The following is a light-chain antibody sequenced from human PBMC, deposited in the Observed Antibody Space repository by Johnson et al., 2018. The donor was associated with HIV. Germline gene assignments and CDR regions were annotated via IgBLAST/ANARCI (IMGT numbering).Light chain of an antibody. V-gene: IGLV1-51*02. CDR1: SSNIGNNY. CDR3: GTWDSSLRVGF. J-gene: IGLJ1*01. CDR2: ENN. Sequence: QSVLTQSPSVSAAPGQKVTISCSGSSSNIGNNYVSWYQQLPGTAPKLLIYENNKRPSGIPDRFSGSKSGTSATLGITGLQPGDEAYYYCGTWDSSLRVGFFGTGTKVTVL.